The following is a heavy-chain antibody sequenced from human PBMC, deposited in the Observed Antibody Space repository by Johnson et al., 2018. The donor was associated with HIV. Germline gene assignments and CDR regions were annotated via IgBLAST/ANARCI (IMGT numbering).Heavy chain of an antibody. CDR1: GFTFSSYA. V-gene: IGHV3-30*04. CDR3: AREWGVGYYYGSGILDAFDI. Sequence: VQLVESGGGVVQPGRSLRLSCAASGFTFSSYAMHWVRQAPGKGLEWVAVISYDGSNKYYANSVEGRFTISRDNSRDTLSLQMNSLRAEDTAVYYCAREWGVGYYYGSGILDAFDIWGQGTMVTVSS. CDR2: ISYDGSNK. J-gene: IGHJ3*02. D-gene: IGHD3-10*01.